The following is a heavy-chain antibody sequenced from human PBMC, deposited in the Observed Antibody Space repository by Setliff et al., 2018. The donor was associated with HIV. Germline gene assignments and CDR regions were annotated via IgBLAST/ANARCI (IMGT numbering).Heavy chain of an antibody. Sequence: SDTLSLTCTVSGGSISSGGYYWNWIRQYPVKGLEWIGHIYYNGRTLFNPALGTRLNMSVDTSENQFSLHSNSVTAADTAVYYCVRERRRSPLSYGLDV. CDR2: IYYNGRT. J-gene: IGHJ6*01. CDR1: GGSISSGGYY. V-gene: IGHV4-31*03. CDR3: VRERRRSPLSYGLDV.